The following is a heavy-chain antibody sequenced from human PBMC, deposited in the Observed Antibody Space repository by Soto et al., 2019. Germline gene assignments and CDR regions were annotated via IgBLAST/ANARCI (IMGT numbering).Heavy chain of an antibody. V-gene: IGHV1-24*01. D-gene: IGHD5-18*01. J-gene: IGHJ3*02. CDR2: FDPEDGET. CDR3: ATDRPRGYSYDDDAFDI. Sequence: GASVKVSCKVSGYTLTELSMHWVRQAPGKGLEWMGGFDPEDGETIYAQTFQGRVTMTEDTSTDTAYMELSSLRSEDTAVYYCATDRPRGYSYDDDAFDIWGQGTMVTVSS. CDR1: GYTLTELS.